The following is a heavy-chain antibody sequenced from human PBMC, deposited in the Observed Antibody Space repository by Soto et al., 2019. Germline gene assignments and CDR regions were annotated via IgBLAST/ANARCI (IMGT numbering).Heavy chain of an antibody. CDR1: GGTFSSYA. CDR3: ARDLSPYSDYYDESSSETWFDP. CDR2: IIPIFGTA. Sequence: SVKVSCKASGGTFSSYAISWVRQAPGQGLEWMGGIIPIFGTANYAQKFQGRVTITADESTSTAYMELSSLRSEDTAVYYCARDLSPYSDYYDESSSETWFDPWGQGTLVTVSS. V-gene: IGHV1-69*13. J-gene: IGHJ5*02. D-gene: IGHD3-22*01.